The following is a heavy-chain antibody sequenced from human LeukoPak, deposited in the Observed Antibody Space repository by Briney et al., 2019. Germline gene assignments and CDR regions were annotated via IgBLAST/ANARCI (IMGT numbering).Heavy chain of an antibody. J-gene: IGHJ6*03. D-gene: IGHD1-14*01. CDR1: GFTFSSYA. CDR2: ISGSGGST. V-gene: IGHV3-23*01. CDR3: AKDGRGTLYNDMDV. Sequence: QPGGSLRLSCAASGFTFSSYAMSWVRQAPGKGLEWVSAISGSGGSTYYADSVKGRFTISRDNSKHTLYLQMNSLRAEDTAVYYCAKDGRGTLYNDMDVWGKGTTVTVSS.